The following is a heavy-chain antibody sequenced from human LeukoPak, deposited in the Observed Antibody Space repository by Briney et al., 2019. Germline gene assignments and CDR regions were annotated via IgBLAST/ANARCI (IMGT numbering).Heavy chain of an antibody. Sequence: ASVKVSCKASGGTFSSYAISWVRQAPGQGLEWMGGIIPIFGTANYAQKFQGRVTITADESTSTAYMELSSLRSEDTAVYYCARGLYYDFWSGYYNDAFDIWGQGTMVTVSS. CDR3: ARGLYYDFWSGYYNDAFDI. J-gene: IGHJ3*02. D-gene: IGHD3-3*01. CDR1: GGTFSSYA. CDR2: IIPIFGTA. V-gene: IGHV1-69*01.